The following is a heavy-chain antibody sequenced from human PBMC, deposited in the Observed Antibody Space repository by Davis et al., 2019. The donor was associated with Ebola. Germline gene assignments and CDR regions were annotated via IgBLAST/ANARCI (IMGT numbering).Heavy chain of an antibody. J-gene: IGHJ6*02. CDR1: GFTFSSYA. CDR2: ISSSGSTI. D-gene: IGHD3-16*01. V-gene: IGHV3-11*01. Sequence: GESLKISCAASGFTFSSYAMSWIRQAPGKGLEWVSYISSSGSTIYYADSVKGRFTISRDNAKNSLYLQMNSLRAEDTAVYYCARTGLGFIDRYYYGMDVWGQGTTVTVSS. CDR3: ARTGLGFIDRYYYGMDV.